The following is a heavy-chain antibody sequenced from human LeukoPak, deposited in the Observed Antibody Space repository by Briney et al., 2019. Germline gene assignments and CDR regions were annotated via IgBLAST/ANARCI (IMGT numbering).Heavy chain of an antibody. J-gene: IGHJ3*02. V-gene: IGHV3-11*04. D-gene: IGHD3-3*01. CDR1: GFTFSDYY. CDR3: ARGGTDYDFWSGSELGAFDI. CDR2: ISSSGSTI. Sequence: GGSLRLSCAASGFTFSDYYMSWIRRAPGKGLEWVSYISSSGSTIYYADSVKGRFTISRDNAKNSLYLQMNSLRAEDTAVYYCARGGTDYDFWSGSELGAFDIWGQGTMVTVSS.